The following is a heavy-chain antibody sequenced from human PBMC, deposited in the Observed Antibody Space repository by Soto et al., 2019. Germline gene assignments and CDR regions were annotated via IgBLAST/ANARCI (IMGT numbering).Heavy chain of an antibody. CDR1: GYTFTGYY. Sequence: GASVKVSCKASGYTFTGYYMHWVRQAPGQGLEWMGWLTPNSGGTNYAQKFQGRVTMTRDTSISTAYMELSRLRSDDTAVYYCAREGTTTVPKFVDYWGQGTLVTVSS. V-gene: IGHV1-2*02. D-gene: IGHD4-17*01. CDR3: AREGTTTVPKFVDY. CDR2: LTPNSGGT. J-gene: IGHJ4*02.